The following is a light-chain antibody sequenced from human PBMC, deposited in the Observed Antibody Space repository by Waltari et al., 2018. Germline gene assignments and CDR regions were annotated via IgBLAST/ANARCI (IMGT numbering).Light chain of an antibody. V-gene: IGKV4-1*01. J-gene: IGKJ2*01. CDR2: RAF. CDR3: QQYYGNPRT. CDR1: QSVFYSSKTKNY. Sequence: DIVMTQSPDSLAVSLGERATINCKSSQSVFYSSKTKNYLAWYQQKPGQAPKLLIYRAFTRESGVPDRFSGSGSGTDFTLTISSLQAEDVAVYYCQQYYGNPRTFGQGTKLEIK.